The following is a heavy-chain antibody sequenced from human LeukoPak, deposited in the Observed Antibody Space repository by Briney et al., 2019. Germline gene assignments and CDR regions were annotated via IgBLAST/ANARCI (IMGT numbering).Heavy chain of an antibody. CDR2: ISAYNGNT. D-gene: IGHD6-13*01. CDR3: AIIAAAGSFDY. J-gene: IGHJ4*02. Sequence: GASVKVSCKASGYTFTSYGISWVRQAPGQVLEWMGWISAYNGNTNYAQKLQGRVTMTTDTSTSTAYMELRSLRSDDTAVYYCAIIAAAGSFDYWGQGTLVTVSS. V-gene: IGHV1-18*04. CDR1: GYTFTSYG.